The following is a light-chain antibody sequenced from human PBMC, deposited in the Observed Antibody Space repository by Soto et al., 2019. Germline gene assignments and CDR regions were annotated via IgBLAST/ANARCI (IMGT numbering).Light chain of an antibody. V-gene: IGKV3-15*01. J-gene: IGKJ4*01. CDR1: QSVSSN. Sequence: EIVMTQSQATLYVSPGERATLSCRASQSVSSNLAWYQHKPGQAPRLLIYGASTRATGIPARFSGSGSGTELTIPVSSLQSEDLAVYYCQQYNYWPLTFCGGTTLAIK. CDR3: QQYNYWPLT. CDR2: GAS.